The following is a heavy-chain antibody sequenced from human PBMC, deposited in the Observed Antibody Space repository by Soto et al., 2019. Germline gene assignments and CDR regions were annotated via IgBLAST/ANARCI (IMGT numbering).Heavy chain of an antibody. CDR1: GFTFTTYS. J-gene: IGHJ4*02. V-gene: IGHV1-18*04. Sequence: QVQLVQSGPEVKKPGASVKVSCKASGFTFTTYSFSWVRQAPGQGLEWIGRISAKNGKTVYAQKFQDRVTMTTDTSTSTAHLELRSLKTDDTAVYYCARETGVVVIVKGEFEFWGQGTLVTVSS. CDR3: ARETGVVVIVKGEFEF. CDR2: ISAKNGKT. D-gene: IGHD2-15*01.